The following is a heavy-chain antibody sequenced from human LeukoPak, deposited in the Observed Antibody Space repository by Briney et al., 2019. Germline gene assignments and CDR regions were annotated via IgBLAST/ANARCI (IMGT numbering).Heavy chain of an antibody. CDR2: INPSGGST. CDR1: GYTFTSYY. V-gene: IGHV1-46*01. CDR3: ARDPAPAETCWFDP. Sequence: ASVKVSCKASGYTFTSYYMHWVRQAPGQGLEWMGIINPSGGSTSYAQKFQGRVTITADKSTSTAYMELSSLRSEDTAVYYCARDPAPAETCWFDPWGQGTLVTVSS. J-gene: IGHJ5*02.